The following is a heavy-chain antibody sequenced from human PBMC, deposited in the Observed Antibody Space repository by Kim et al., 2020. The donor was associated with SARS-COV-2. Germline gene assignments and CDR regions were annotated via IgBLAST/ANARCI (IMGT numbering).Heavy chain of an antibody. D-gene: IGHD2-21*02. J-gene: IGHJ4*02. V-gene: IGHV4-30-2*01. Sequence: SETLSLTCAVSGGSISSGGYSWSWIRQPPGKGLEWIGYIYHSGSTYYNPSLKSRVTISVDRSKNQFSLKLSSVTAADTAVYYCARGYCGGDCYPSFDYWGQGTLVTVSS. CDR2: IYHSGST. CDR3: ARGYCGGDCYPSFDY. CDR1: GGSISSGGYS.